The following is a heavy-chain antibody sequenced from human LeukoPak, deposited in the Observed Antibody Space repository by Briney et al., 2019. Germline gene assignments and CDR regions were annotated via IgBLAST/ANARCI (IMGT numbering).Heavy chain of an antibody. V-gene: IGHV3-7*04. J-gene: IGHJ4*02. D-gene: IGHD3-10*02. CDR3: ARAVRGGADTY. CDR2: INQAGSVQ. CDR1: GFSFSAYY. Sequence: GGSLRLSCAASGFSFSAYYMNWIRQAPGKGPEWLANINQAGSVQNYVDSVRGRFTISRDNAKNSLFLQMNSLRAEDTAVYYCARAVRGGADTYWGQGTLVAVSS.